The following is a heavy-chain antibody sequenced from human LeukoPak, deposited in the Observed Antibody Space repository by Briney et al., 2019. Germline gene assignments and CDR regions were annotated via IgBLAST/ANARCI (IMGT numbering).Heavy chain of an antibody. CDR2: VNAESTDI. CDR3: VRDTYQPMLIVS. Sequence: GGSLRLSCAASGVTFSRDAMNWVCQAPRKGMGWVSYVNAESTDILYADSLRSRFTTSTDNTNNTLYMQMNSLRAADTGVYYCVRDTYQPMLIVSWGKGKLFTVSS. V-gene: IGHV3-21*03. CDR1: GVTFSRDA. D-gene: IGHD2-8*01. J-gene: IGHJ4*02.